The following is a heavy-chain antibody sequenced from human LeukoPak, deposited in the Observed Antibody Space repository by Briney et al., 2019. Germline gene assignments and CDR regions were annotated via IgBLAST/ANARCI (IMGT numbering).Heavy chain of an antibody. J-gene: IGHJ4*02. CDR3: AKGNPRPD. Sequence: PGGSLRLSCAASGFTFSTYAMSWVRQAPGKGLEWIAYIRSGGDKTNYAVSVKGRFTISRDDATNSLYLQMNSLRVEDTAVYYCAKGNPRPDWGQGTLVTVSS. CDR1: GFTFSTYA. V-gene: IGHV3-48*03. D-gene: IGHD6-25*01. CDR2: IRSGGDKT.